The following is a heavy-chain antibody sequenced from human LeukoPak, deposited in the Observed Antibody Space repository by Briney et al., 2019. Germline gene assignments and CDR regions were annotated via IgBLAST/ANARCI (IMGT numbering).Heavy chain of an antibody. V-gene: IGHV3-23*01. Sequence: GGSPRLSCAASGFTFSSYAMIWVRHALGEGLECVSLISNSGVNTYYANSVKGRFTISRDNSKNTLYLQMNSLRDEDTAIYYCAKRNSSGWYYFDYWGQGTLVTVSS. CDR2: ISNSGVNT. CDR3: AKRNSSGWYYFDY. D-gene: IGHD6-19*01. J-gene: IGHJ4*02. CDR1: GFTFSSYA.